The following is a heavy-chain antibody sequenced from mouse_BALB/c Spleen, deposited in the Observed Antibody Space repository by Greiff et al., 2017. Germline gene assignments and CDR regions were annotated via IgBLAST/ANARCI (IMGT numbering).Heavy chain of an antibody. CDR3: ATMMTGGY. Sequence: EVKLVESGPGLVKPSQSLSLTCSVTAYSITSGYYWNWIRQFPGNKLEWMGYISYDGSNNYNPSLKNRISITRDTSKNQFFLKLNSVTTEDTATYYCATMMTGGYWGQGTTLTVSS. V-gene: IGHV3-6*02. D-gene: IGHD2-3*01. CDR2: ISYDGSN. J-gene: IGHJ2*01. CDR1: AYSITSGYY.